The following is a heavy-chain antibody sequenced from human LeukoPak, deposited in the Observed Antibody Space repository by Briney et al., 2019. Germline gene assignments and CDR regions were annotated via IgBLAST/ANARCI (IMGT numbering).Heavy chain of an antibody. V-gene: IGHV1-69*04. CDR1: GGTFSSYA. Sequence: ASVKVSCKASGGTFSSYAISWVRQAPGQGLEWMGRIIPILGIANYAQKFQGRVMITADKSTSTAYMELSSLRSEDTAVYYCARGAASVTIFDYWGQGTLVTVSS. CDR2: IIPILGIA. J-gene: IGHJ4*02. D-gene: IGHD4-17*01. CDR3: ARGAASVTIFDY.